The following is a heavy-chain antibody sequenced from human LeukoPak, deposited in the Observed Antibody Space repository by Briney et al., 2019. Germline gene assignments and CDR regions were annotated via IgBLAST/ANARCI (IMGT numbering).Heavy chain of an antibody. V-gene: IGHV3-74*01. Sequence: PGGSLRLSCAASGFTFSSYWMHWVRQAPGKGLVWVSRIKSDGSSTNYADSVKGRFTISRDNSENTLSLQMNSLRADDTAIYYCAKSCNSGNCYYNYWGQGTLVTVFS. CDR2: IKSDGSST. D-gene: IGHD2/OR15-2a*01. CDR1: GFTFSSYW. J-gene: IGHJ4*02. CDR3: AKSCNSGNCYYNY.